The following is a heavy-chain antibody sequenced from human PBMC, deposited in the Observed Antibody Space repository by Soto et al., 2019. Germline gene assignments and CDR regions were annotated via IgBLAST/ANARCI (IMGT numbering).Heavy chain of an antibody. J-gene: IGHJ6*02. CDR1: GFTFTSSA. V-gene: IGHV1-58*01. Sequence: GASVKVSCKASGFTFTSSAVQWVRQARGQRLEWIGWIVVGSGNTNYAQKFQERVTITRDTSTSTAYMELSSLRSEDTAVYYCAAGGTDPEPHNRFFEWLGYYYYYGMDVWGQGTTVTVSS. CDR2: IVVGSGNT. CDR3: AAGGTDPEPHNRFFEWLGYYYYYGMDV. D-gene: IGHD3-3*01.